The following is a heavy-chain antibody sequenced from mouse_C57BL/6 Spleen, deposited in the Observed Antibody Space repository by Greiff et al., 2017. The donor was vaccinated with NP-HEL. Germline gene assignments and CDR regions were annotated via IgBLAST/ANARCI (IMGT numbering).Heavy chain of an antibody. D-gene: IGHD1-1*01. CDR2: IYPGSGNT. V-gene: IGHV1-66*01. CDR1: GYSFTSYY. J-gene: IGHJ2*01. Sequence: VQLQQSGPELVKPGASVKISCKASGYSFTSYYIHWVKQRPGQGLEWIGWIYPGSGNTKYNEKFKGKATLTADTSSSTAYMQLSSLTSEDSAVYSCERQSNYYGSSMDYWGQGTTLTVSS. CDR3: ERQSNYYGSSMDY.